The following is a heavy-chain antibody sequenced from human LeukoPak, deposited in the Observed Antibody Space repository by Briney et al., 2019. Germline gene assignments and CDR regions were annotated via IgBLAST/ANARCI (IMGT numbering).Heavy chain of an antibody. CDR3: ARGKAVAGTFSWFDP. J-gene: IGHJ5*02. V-gene: IGHV3-74*01. D-gene: IGHD6-19*01. Sequence: PGGSLRLSSAASGFTFSVYWMHWVRQAPGRGLVWVSLINSDGSSTRYADSVKGRFTISRDNAKNTLYLQMNSLRAEDTAVYYCARGKAVAGTFSWFDPWGQGTLVTVSS. CDR1: GFTFSVYW. CDR2: INSDGSST.